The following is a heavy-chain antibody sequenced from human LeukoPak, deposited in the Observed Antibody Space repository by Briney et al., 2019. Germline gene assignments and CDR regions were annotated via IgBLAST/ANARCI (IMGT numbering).Heavy chain of an antibody. CDR3: ASGGVAVTEFLDY. Sequence: ASVKVSCKASGYTFAAYYMHWVRQAPGQGLEWMGWINPNSGGTNYAQKFQGRVTMTRDTSTSTAYMELSRLRSDDTVVYYCASGGVAVTEFLDYWGQGTLVTVSS. V-gene: IGHV1-2*02. CDR1: GYTFAAYY. D-gene: IGHD6-19*01. J-gene: IGHJ4*02. CDR2: INPNSGGT.